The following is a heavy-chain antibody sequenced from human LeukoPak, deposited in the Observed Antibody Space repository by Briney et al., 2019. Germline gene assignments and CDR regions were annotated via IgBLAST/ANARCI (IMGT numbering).Heavy chain of an antibody. Sequence: VGSLRLSCAASGFSFRSCWMHWVRQAPGKELVWVSRINGDGSTTNYADSVRGRFTISRDNAKNTLYLQMNSLRADDSAVYFCASLVGGYYPPVEAFDVWGQGTMVTVSS. CDR1: GFSFRSCW. D-gene: IGHD3-3*01. CDR2: INGDGSTT. V-gene: IGHV3-74*01. J-gene: IGHJ3*01. CDR3: ASLVGGYYPPVEAFDV.